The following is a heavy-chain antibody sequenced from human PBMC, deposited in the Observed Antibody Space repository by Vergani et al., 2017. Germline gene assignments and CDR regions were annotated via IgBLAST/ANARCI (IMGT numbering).Heavy chain of an antibody. J-gene: IGHJ5*02. CDR1: GGTFSSYA. D-gene: IGHD6-6*01. CDR2: INPNSGGT. Sequence: QVQLVQSGAEVKKPGSSVKVSCKASGGTFSSYAISWVRQAPGQGLEWMGWINPNSGGTNYAQKFQGRVTMTRDTSISTAYMELSRLRSDDTAVYYCARGSSIAARSAWFDPWGQGTLVTVSS. V-gene: IGHV1-2*02. CDR3: ARGSSIAARSAWFDP.